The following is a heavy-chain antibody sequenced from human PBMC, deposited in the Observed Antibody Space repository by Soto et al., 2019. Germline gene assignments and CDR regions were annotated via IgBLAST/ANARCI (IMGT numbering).Heavy chain of an antibody. CDR3: AKDLYYGSGSYTCFDD. CDR2: ISGSGGST. D-gene: IGHD3-10*01. J-gene: IGHJ4*02. CDR1: GFTFSSYA. Sequence: PGGSLRLSCAASGFTFSSYAMSWVRQAPGKGLEWVSAISGSGGSTYYADSVKGRFTISRDNSKNTLYLQMNSLRAEDTAVYYCAKDLYYGSGSYTCFDDWGQGTLVTVSS. V-gene: IGHV3-23*01.